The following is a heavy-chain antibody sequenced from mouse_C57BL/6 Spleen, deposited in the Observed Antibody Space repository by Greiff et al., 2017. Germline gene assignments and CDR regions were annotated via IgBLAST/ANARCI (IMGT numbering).Heavy chain of an antibody. D-gene: IGHD1-1*01. CDR2: INPSTGGT. Sequence: EVQLQQSGPELVKPGASVKMSCKASGYSFTGYYMNWVKQSPEKSLEWIGEINPSTGGTTYNQKFKAKATLTVDKSSSTAYMQLKSLTSEDSAVYYCARSTYYGSSYAMDYWGQGTSVTVSS. CDR1: GYSFTGYY. CDR3: ARSTYYGSSYAMDY. J-gene: IGHJ4*01. V-gene: IGHV1-42*01.